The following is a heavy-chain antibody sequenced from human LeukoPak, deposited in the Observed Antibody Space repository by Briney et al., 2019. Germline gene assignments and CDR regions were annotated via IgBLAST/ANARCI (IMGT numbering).Heavy chain of an antibody. CDR3: ARDQRYSSGWYSGWFDP. J-gene: IGHJ5*02. Sequence: EASVKVSCKASGGTFSSYAISWVRQAPGQGLELMGGIIPIFGTANYAQKFQGRVTITTDESTSTAYMELSSLRSEDTAVYYCARDQRYSSGWYSGWFDPWGQGTLVTVSS. CDR1: GGTFSSYA. D-gene: IGHD6-19*01. V-gene: IGHV1-69*05. CDR2: IIPIFGTA.